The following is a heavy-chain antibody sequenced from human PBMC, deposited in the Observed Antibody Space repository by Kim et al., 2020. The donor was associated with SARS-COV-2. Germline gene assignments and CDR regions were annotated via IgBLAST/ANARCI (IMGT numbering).Heavy chain of an antibody. V-gene: IGHV3-74*01. CDR2: ISKDGSST. CDR3: ARGNYYAMDV. CDR1: GITFSTFW. Sequence: GGSLRLSCGASGITFSTFWMHWVRQAPGKGLVWVSGISKDGSSTTYADSVKGRFTISRDKNNIYLQMKSLRAEDTAVYYCARGNYYAMDVWGQGTTVTVSS. J-gene: IGHJ6*02.